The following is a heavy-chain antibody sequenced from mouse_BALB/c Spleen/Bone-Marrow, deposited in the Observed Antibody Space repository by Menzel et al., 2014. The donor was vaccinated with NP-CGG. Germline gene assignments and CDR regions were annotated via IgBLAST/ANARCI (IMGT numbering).Heavy chain of an antibody. CDR3: VRDSSNWERAMDY. Sequence: EVQLQESGGGLVQPKGSLKLSCAASGFTFNTNAMNWVRQAPGKGLEWVARIRSKSNNYATYYADSVKDRFTISRDDSQSMLYLQMNIMKTEDTAMYYCVRDSSNWERAMDYWGQGTSITVYS. CDR1: GFTFNTNA. V-gene: IGHV10S3*01. D-gene: IGHD4-1*01. J-gene: IGHJ4*01. CDR2: IRSKSNNYAT.